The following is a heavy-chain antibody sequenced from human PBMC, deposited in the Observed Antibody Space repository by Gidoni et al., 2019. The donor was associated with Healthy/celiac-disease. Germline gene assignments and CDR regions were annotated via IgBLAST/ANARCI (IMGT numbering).Heavy chain of an antibody. CDR3: ARVTRPGIAAAGADY. D-gene: IGHD6-13*01. Sequence: QVQLVQSGAEVKKPGSSVKVSCKDSGGTFSSYAISWVRQAPGQGLEWMGGIIPIFGTANYAQKFQGRVTITADESTSTAYMELSSLRSEDTAVYYCARVTRPGIAAAGADYWGQGTLVTVSS. CDR2: IIPIFGTA. CDR1: GGTFSSYA. J-gene: IGHJ4*02. V-gene: IGHV1-69*01.